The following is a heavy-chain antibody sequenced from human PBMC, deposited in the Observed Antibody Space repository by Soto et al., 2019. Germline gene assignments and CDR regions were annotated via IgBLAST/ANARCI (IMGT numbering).Heavy chain of an antibody. Sequence: ESGGGVVRPGGSLRLACAASGFTFEDHGMTWVRQVPGKGLEWVAEINWSGSSTSYADSVKGLFTISRDNAKNSLYLQMNSLRAEDTALYFCARDGGVAVAVDASDIWGQGTMVTVSS. D-gene: IGHD6-19*01. CDR3: ARDGGVAVAVDASDI. V-gene: IGHV3-20*04. CDR1: GFTFEDHG. CDR2: INWSGSST. J-gene: IGHJ3*02.